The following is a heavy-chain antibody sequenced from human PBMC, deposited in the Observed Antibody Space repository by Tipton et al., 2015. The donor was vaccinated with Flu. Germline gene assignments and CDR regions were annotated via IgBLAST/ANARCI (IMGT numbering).Heavy chain of an antibody. J-gene: IGHJ4*02. V-gene: IGHV3-23*01. D-gene: IGHD5-18*01. CDR2: ISGSGGST. CDR1: GFTFSSYA. CDR3: AKEAKVDTAMVTYFGDY. Sequence: SLRLSCAASGFTFSSYAMSWVRQAPGKGLEWVSAISGSGGSTYYADSVKGRFTISRDNSKNTLYLQMNSLRAEDTAVYYCAKEAKVDTAMVTYFGDYWGQGTLVTVSS.